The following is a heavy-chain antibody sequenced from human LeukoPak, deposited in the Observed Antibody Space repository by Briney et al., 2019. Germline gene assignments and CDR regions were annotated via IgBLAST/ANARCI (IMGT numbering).Heavy chain of an antibody. Sequence: GGSLRLSCAASGFTFSSYAMSWVRQAPGKGLEWVANIKQDGSEKYYVDSVKGRFTISRDNAKNSLYLQMNSLRAEDTAVYYCATYDYGYYYYYYMDVWGKGTTVTVSS. CDR2: IKQDGSEK. CDR3: ATYDYGYYYYYYMDV. J-gene: IGHJ6*03. CDR1: GFTFSSYA. V-gene: IGHV3-7*01. D-gene: IGHD4-17*01.